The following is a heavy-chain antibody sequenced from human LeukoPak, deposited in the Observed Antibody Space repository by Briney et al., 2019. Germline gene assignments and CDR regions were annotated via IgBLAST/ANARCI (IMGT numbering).Heavy chain of an antibody. Sequence: QAGGSLRLSCAASGFTFSTYYMNWVRQAPGKGLEWVSAISGSGGSTYYADSVKGRFTISRDNSKNTLYLQMNSLRAEDTAVYYCAKGYGEFCYYGMDVWGQGTTVTVSS. D-gene: IGHD4-17*01. CDR1: GFTFSTYY. CDR2: ISGSGGST. J-gene: IGHJ6*02. V-gene: IGHV3-23*01. CDR3: AKGYGEFCYYGMDV.